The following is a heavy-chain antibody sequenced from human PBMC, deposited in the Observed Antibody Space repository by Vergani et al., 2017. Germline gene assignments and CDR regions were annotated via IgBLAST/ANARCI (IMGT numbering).Heavy chain of an antibody. Sequence: QLQLQESGPGLVKPSETLSLTCTVSGGSISSSSYYWGWIRQPPGKGLEWIGSIYYSGSTYYNPSLKSRVTISVDTSKNQFSLTLSSVTAADTAVYYCASTRGGYRSYAPFRFDYWGQGTLVTVSS. D-gene: IGHD1-26*01. CDR3: ASTRGGYRSYAPFRFDY. J-gene: IGHJ4*02. CDR2: IYYSGST. CDR1: GGSISSSSYY. V-gene: IGHV4-39*01.